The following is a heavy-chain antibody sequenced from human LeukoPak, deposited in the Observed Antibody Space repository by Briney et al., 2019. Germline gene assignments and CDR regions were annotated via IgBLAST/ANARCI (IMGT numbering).Heavy chain of an antibody. D-gene: IGHD3-10*01. CDR1: GGSISSSSYY. J-gene: IGHJ4*02. CDR2: IYYSGST. CDR3: AGRGAAGSFDY. V-gene: IGHV4-39*01. Sequence: SETLSLTCTVSGGSISSSSYYWGWIRQPPGKGLEWIGRIYYSGSTYYNPSLKSRVTISVDTSKNQFSLKLSSVTAADTAVYYCAGRGAAGSFDYWGQGTLVTVSS.